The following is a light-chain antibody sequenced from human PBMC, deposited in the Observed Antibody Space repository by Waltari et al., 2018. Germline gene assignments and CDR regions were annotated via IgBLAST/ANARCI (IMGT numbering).Light chain of an antibody. CDR2: AAS. Sequence: DIQMTQSPSSVSASVGDRVTITCRASQDISSWLAWYQQKPGKAPELLIYAASSLQSGVPSRFSGSGSGTDFTLTISSLQPEDFSTYYCQQYYSYPRTFGPGTKVDIK. V-gene: IGKV1D-12*01. CDR3: QQYYSYPRT. CDR1: QDISSW. J-gene: IGKJ3*01.